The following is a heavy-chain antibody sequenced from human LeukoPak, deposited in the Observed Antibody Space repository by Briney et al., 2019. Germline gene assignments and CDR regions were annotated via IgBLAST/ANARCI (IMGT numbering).Heavy chain of an antibody. CDR2: ISSSGSTI. J-gene: IGHJ4*02. CDR3: AKTSDRIHTTGLLGY. V-gene: IGHV3-48*03. D-gene: IGHD5-18*01. Sequence: GGSLRLSCAASGFTFSSYEMSWVRQAPGKGLEWVSYISSSGSTIYYADSVKGRFTISRDNAKNSLYLQMNSLRAEDTAVYYCAKTSDRIHTTGLLGYWGQGTLVTVSS. CDR1: GFTFSSYE.